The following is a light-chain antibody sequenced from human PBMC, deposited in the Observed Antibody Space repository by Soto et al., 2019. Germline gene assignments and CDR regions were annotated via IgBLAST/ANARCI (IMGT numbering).Light chain of an antibody. J-gene: IGLJ1*01. CDR2: EVR. V-gene: IGLV2-14*01. Sequence: QSVLTQPASVSGSPGQSITISCTGTSSDVGNYKYVSWYQQHPGKAPKLMIYEVRNRPSGVSNRFSGSKSGNTASLTISGLQAEDETYYYCFSYTSSGTYVFGTGTKLTVL. CDR3: FSYTSSGTYV. CDR1: SSDVGNYKY.